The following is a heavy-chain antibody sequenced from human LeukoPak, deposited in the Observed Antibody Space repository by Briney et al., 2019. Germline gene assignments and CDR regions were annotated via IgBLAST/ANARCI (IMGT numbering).Heavy chain of an antibody. J-gene: IGHJ4*02. Sequence: SETLSLTCTVSGYSISSGYYWGWIRQPPGKGLEWIGSIYHSGSTYYNPSLKSRVTISVDTSKNQFSLKLSSVTAADTAVYYCASERGYSGYWGQGTLVTVSS. CDR2: IYHSGST. CDR1: GYSISSGYY. D-gene: IGHD5-12*01. V-gene: IGHV4-38-2*02. CDR3: ASERGYSGY.